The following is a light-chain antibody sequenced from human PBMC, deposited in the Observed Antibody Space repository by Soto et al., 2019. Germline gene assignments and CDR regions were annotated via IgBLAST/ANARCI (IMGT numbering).Light chain of an antibody. CDR3: QQYNSYSRT. CDR2: DAS. Sequence: DIQMTQSPSTLSASVGDRVTITCRASQRISSWLAWYQQKPGKAPKLLIYDASSLESGVPSRFSGSGSVTEFTLTISSLQPDDFATYYCQQYNSYSRTFGQGTKLEIK. V-gene: IGKV1-5*01. CDR1: QRISSW. J-gene: IGKJ2*01.